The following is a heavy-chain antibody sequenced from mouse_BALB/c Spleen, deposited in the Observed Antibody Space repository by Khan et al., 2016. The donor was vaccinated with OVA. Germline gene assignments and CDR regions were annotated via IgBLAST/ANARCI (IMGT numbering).Heavy chain of an antibody. J-gene: IGHJ3*01. D-gene: IGHD4-1*01. CDR3: ASHLTGSFAY. CDR1: GFTFSAYG. V-gene: IGHV5-6*01. Sequence: EVELVESGGDLVRPGGSLKLSCAASGFTFSAYGMSWVRQSPDKRLEWVATINSDGYYTYYPDSVKGRFIISRDNAKNTLYLQMRSLKSVVSAMYYCASHLTGSFAYWGQGTLVTVSA. CDR2: INSDGYYT.